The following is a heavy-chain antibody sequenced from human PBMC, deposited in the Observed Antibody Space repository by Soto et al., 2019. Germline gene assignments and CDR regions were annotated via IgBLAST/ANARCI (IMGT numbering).Heavy chain of an antibody. V-gene: IGHV3-74*01. CDR2: IKTNGSST. D-gene: IGHD2-8*01. Sequence: PGGSLRLSCAASGFTFSSFWMHWVRQAPGKGLRWVSQIKTNGSSTSYADSVKGRFTVSRDNAKNTLYVQMNCLRGEDTAVYYCARDVYAPWGQGTLVTVTS. J-gene: IGHJ5*02. CDR3: ARDVYAP. CDR1: GFTFSSFW.